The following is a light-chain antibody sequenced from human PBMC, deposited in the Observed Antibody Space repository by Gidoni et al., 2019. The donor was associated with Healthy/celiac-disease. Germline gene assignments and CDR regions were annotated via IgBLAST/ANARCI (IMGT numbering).Light chain of an antibody. V-gene: IGKV3D-15*01. Sequence: EIVMSQSPGTLSVSPGQRATLSCRTSQTVNRNLAWYQQKPVQAPRLVIYGASTRATGIPARFSGSGAGTEFTLTISSLQSEDFAVYYCQQYHLWPPHFGGGTRVETK. CDR1: QTVNRN. CDR2: GAS. J-gene: IGKJ4*01. CDR3: QQYHLWPPH.